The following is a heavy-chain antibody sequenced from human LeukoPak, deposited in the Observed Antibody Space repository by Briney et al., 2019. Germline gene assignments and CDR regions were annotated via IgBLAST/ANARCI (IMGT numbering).Heavy chain of an antibody. V-gene: IGHV3-23*01. CDR1: GFTFSSYG. J-gene: IGHJ4*02. CDR2: ISGSGGST. Sequence: PGGSLRLSCAASGFTFSSYGMSWVRQAPGKGLEWVSAISGSGGSTYYADSVKGRFTISRDNSKNTLYLQMNSLRAEDTAVYYCARVVPPTDYGSGSYFWVPYYFDYWGQGTLVTVSS. CDR3: ARVVPPTDYGSGSYFWVPYYFDY. D-gene: IGHD3-10*01.